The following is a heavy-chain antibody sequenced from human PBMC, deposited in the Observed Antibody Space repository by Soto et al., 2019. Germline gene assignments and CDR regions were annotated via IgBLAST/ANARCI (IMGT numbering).Heavy chain of an antibody. V-gene: IGHV1-24*01. D-gene: IGHD6-13*01. CDR2: FDPEDGET. CDR3: ATVFSIAAAGTYYYGMDL. CDR1: GYTLTELS. J-gene: IGHJ6*02. Sequence: ASVKVSCKVSGYTLTELSMHWVRQAPGKGLEWMGGFDPEDGETIYAQKFQGRVTMTEDTSTDTAYMELSSLRSEDTAVYYCATVFSIAAAGTYYYGMDLWGQGTTVTVSS.